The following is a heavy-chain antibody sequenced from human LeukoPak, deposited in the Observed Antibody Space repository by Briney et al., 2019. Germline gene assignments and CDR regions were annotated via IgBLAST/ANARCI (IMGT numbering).Heavy chain of an antibody. CDR1: GFTLSSYT. Sequence: PGGSLRLSCAVSGFTLSSYTFNWVRQAPGKGLEWVSCVSSSSTYIYYADSVKGRFTISRDNAQNSLYLQMNSLRAEDTAVYYCARAEKTTVPTMRYMDVWGKGTTVTVSS. CDR3: ARAEKTTVPTMRYMDV. D-gene: IGHD4-17*01. V-gene: IGHV3-21*01. CDR2: VSSSSTYI. J-gene: IGHJ6*03.